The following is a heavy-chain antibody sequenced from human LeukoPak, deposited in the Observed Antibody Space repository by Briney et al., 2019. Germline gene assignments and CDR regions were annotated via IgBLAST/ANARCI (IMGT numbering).Heavy chain of an antibody. V-gene: IGHV4-4*02. J-gene: IGHJ3*02. D-gene: IGHD6-13*01. Sequence: SETLSLTCAVSGGSISSSNWWSWVRQPPGKGLEWIGEIYHSGSTNYNPSLKSRVTTSVDKSKNQFSLKLSSVTAADTAVYYCAKEGEPGIAAAGLDDAFDIWGQGTMVTVSS. CDR2: IYHSGST. CDR3: AKEGEPGIAAAGLDDAFDI. CDR1: GGSISSSNW.